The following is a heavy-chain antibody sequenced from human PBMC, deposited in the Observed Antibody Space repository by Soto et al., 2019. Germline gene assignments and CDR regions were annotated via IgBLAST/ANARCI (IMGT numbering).Heavy chain of an antibody. CDR3: ARDKITGLFDY. D-gene: IGHD2-8*02. Sequence: QVQLQQWGAGLLKPSETLSLTCAVYDGSFSGYSWTWIRQPPGTGLEWIGEINHSGSTNYNPSLNSRVTISVDTSKHQFSLKLTSVTAADPAVYYCARDKITGLFDYWGQGTLVTVSS. CDR1: DGSFSGYS. V-gene: IGHV4-34*01. CDR2: INHSGST. J-gene: IGHJ4*02.